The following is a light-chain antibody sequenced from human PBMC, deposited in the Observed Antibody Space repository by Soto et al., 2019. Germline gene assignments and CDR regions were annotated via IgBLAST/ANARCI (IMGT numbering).Light chain of an antibody. CDR2: EVS. CDR1: SSDVGGYNY. CDR3: SSYTTSSTPQV. J-gene: IGLJ1*01. V-gene: IGLV2-14*01. Sequence: QSALTQPASVSGSPGQSITISCTGTSSDVGGYNYVSWYQHHPGKAPKLMIYEVSNRPSGVSYRFSGSKSGNTASLTISGLQAEDEADYYCSSYTTSSTPQVFGSGTKLTVL.